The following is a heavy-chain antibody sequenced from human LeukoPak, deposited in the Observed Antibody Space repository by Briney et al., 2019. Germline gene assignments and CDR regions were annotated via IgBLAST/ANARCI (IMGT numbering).Heavy chain of an antibody. CDR1: RGSISSGTLY. Sequence: PSETLTLSCTVSRGSISSGTLYWGWIRQPPGKGLEWIGSIFYGGSTYYNPSLKSRVTMSVDMSKNQFSLKLSSVAAADTAVYYCARHGPLWFRELYFAPFDYWGHRVLVTVSS. J-gene: IGHJ4*03. CDR2: IFYGGST. D-gene: IGHD3-10*01. V-gene: IGHV4-39*01. CDR3: ARHGPLWFRELYFAPFDY.